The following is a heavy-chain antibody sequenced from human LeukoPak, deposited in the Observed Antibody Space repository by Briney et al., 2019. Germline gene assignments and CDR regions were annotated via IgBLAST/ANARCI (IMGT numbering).Heavy chain of an antibody. Sequence: PGGSLRLSCAASGFTFSSYSMNWVRQAPGTGLEWVSSTTSNTNYIYYADSVKGRFTISRDNAKNSLYLQMNSLRAEDTAVYYCARIVETRVFDPWGQGTLVTVSS. CDR3: ARIVETRVFDP. CDR2: TTSNTNYI. V-gene: IGHV3-21*01. CDR1: GFTFSSYS. D-gene: IGHD1-26*01. J-gene: IGHJ5*02.